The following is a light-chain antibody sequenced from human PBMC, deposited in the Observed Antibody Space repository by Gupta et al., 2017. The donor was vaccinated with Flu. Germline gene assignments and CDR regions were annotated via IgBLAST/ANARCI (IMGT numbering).Light chain of an antibody. CDR3: PTLKSYPQT. CDR2: VAS. Sequence: PFFLSASVGDRVTITCRASQGMSSWVAGYQQKPGKAPKLRIYVASTLQSGVPSRGSGSGSGTQFTLTISSLQSEDFATYDGPTLKSYPQTFGQGTKLEIK. V-gene: IGKV1-9*01. CDR1: QGMSSW. J-gene: IGKJ2*01.